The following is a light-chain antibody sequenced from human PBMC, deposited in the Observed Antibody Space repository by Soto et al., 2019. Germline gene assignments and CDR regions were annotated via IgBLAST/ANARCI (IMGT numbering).Light chain of an antibody. J-gene: IGKJ2*01. V-gene: IGKV3-15*01. CDR1: QSVRDN. CDR3: QQHNDWPPST. CDR2: GAS. Sequence: ETLLTQSPATLSVSPGERVTLSCRASQSVRDNLAWYQQKPGQAPRLLIYGASTRAPGIPDRFSGSGFGTEYSLTISSLQSEDFAVYYCQQHNDWPPSTFGQETKLDIK.